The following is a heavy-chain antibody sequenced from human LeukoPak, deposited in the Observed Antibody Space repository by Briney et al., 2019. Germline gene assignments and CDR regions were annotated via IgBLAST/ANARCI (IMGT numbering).Heavy chain of an antibody. V-gene: IGHV1-2*02. CDR2: INPNSGGT. CDR1: GYTFTGHY. D-gene: IGHD4-17*01. J-gene: IGHJ4*02. Sequence: GASVKVSCKASGYTFTGHYMHWVRQAPGQGLEWMGWINPNSGGTNYAQKFQGRVTMTRDTSISTAYMELSRLRSDDTAVYYCARVSTTVTTIDYWGQGTLVTVSS. CDR3: ARVSTTVTTIDY.